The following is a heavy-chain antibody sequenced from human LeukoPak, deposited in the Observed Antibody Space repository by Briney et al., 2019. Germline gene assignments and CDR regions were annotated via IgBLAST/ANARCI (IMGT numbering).Heavy chain of an antibody. CDR3: ARDFLSASACYPGCSESAEYFQH. D-gene: IGHD2-15*01. CDR1: GGTFSSYA. J-gene: IGHJ1*01. V-gene: IGHV1-69*13. CDR2: IIPVFGTA. Sequence: GASVKVSCKASGGTFSSYAISWVRQAPGQGLEWMGGIIPVFGTANYAQKFQGRVTITADESTSTAYMELSSLRSEDTAVYYCARDFLSASACYPGCSESAEYFQHWGQGTLVTVSS.